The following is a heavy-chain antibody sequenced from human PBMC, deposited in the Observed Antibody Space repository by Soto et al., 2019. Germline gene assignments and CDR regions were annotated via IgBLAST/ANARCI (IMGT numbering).Heavy chain of an antibody. Sequence: QVQLQESGPGLVKPSETLSLTCPVSGGSISGGVHSWSWIRQPPGKGLEWIGHIFDSGSTYYNPSLKSRLTISVDTSKNQFSLRLSSVTAADTAVYYCAREIMPLTNDWYFDLWGRGTLVTVSS. CDR1: GGSISGGVHS. V-gene: IGHV4-30-4*01. CDR2: IFDSGST. J-gene: IGHJ2*01. D-gene: IGHD2-8*01. CDR3: AREIMPLTNDWYFDL.